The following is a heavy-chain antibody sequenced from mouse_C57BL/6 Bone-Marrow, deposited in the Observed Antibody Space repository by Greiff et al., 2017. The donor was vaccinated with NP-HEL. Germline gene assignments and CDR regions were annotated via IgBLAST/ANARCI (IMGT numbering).Heavy chain of an antibody. CDR1: GYTFTDHT. D-gene: IGHD1-1*01. CDR3: AREKLYSSPFAY. Sequence: VQVVESDAELVKPGASVKISCKVSGYTFTDHTIHWMKQRPEQGLEWIGYIYPRDGSTKYNEKFKGKATLTADKSSSTAYMQLNSLTSEDSAVYFCAREKLYSSPFAYWGQGTLVTVSA. J-gene: IGHJ3*01. CDR2: IYPRDGST. V-gene: IGHV1-78*01.